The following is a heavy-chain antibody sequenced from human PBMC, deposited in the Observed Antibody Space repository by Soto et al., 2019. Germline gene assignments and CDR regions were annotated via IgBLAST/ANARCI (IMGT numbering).Heavy chain of an antibody. D-gene: IGHD3-16*01. CDR2: IFSGGGT. CDR1: DFAVSSTY. J-gene: IGHJ4*02. CDR3: ARGGPRSYYFDS. Sequence: EVQLVESGGGLVQPGGSLRLSCAASDFAVSSTYMSWVRQAPGKGLEWVSFIFSGGGTSYADSVKGRFTISRHTSKNTLYLQMNSLRPEDTAVYYCARGGPRSYYFDSWGQGTLVTVAS. V-gene: IGHV3-53*04.